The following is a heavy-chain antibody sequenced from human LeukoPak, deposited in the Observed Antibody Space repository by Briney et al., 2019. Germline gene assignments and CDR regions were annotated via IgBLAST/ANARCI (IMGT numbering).Heavy chain of an antibody. CDR2: IYHSGST. Sequence: PSETLSLTCALPGYSISSGYYWGWIRQPPGKGLEWIATIYHSGSTHYNPSLKSRVTLSLDTSNNQFSLKLYSVTAADTAVYYCARQKILGYCSSTSCRAYFDYWGQGTLVTVSS. D-gene: IGHD2-2*01. CDR3: ARQKILGYCSSTSCRAYFDY. J-gene: IGHJ4*02. V-gene: IGHV4-38-2*01. CDR1: GYSISSGYY.